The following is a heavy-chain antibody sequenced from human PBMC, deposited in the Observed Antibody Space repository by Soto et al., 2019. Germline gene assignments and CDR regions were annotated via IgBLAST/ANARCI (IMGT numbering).Heavy chain of an antibody. D-gene: IGHD6-19*01. CDR3: EKDRGSGYGMDV. CDR2: ISWNSGSI. J-gene: IGHJ6*02. CDR1: GFTFDDYA. Sequence: DVQLVESGGGLVQPGRSLRLSCAASGFTFDDYAMHWVRQAPGKGLEWVSGISWNSGSIGYADSVKGRFTISRDNAKNSLYLQMNSLRAEDTALYYCEKDRGSGYGMDVWGQGTTVTVSS. V-gene: IGHV3-9*01.